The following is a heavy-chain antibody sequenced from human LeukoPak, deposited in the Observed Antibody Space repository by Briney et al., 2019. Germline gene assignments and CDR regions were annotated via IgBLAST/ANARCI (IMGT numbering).Heavy chain of an antibody. V-gene: IGHV4-30-4*01. J-gene: IGHJ6*04. CDR3: ARINWAGYYYYGMDV. D-gene: IGHD7-27*01. Sequence: PSQTLSLTCTVSGGSISSGDYYWRWIRQPPGKGLEWIGYIYYSGSTYYNPSLKSRVTISVDTSKNQFSLKLSSVTAADTAVYYCARINWAGYYYYGMDVWGKGTTVTVSS. CDR2: IYYSGST. CDR1: GGSISSGDYY.